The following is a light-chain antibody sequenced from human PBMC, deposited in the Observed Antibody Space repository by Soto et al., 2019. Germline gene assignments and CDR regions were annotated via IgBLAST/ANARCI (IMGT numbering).Light chain of an antibody. Sequence: AIQMAQSPSSLSASVGDRVTITCRASQGIGNDVGWYQQKPGKAPKLLLYAATTLQSGVPSRFSGTRSGTAFTLTISSLQPEDFATYHCLQDHNSPLTFGGATKVEIK. J-gene: IGKJ4*01. CDR1: QGIGND. CDR3: LQDHNSPLT. V-gene: IGKV1-6*02. CDR2: AAT.